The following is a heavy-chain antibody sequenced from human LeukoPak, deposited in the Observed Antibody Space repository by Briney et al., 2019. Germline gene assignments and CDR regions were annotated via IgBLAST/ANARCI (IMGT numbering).Heavy chain of an antibody. V-gene: IGHV4-59*01. CDR2: IYYTGST. J-gene: IGHJ6*02. Sequence: PSETLSLTCTVSGGSISSYYWSWIRQPPGKGLEWIGYIYYTGSTNYNPSLKSRVTISVDTSKKQFSLKLSSVTAADTAVYYCARGYYDFWSGYPYYYYGMDVWGQGTTVTVSS. CDR3: ARGYYDFWSGYPYYYYGMDV. CDR1: GGSISSYY. D-gene: IGHD3-3*01.